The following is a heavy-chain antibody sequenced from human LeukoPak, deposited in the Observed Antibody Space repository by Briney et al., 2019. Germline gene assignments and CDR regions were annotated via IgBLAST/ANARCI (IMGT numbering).Heavy chain of an antibody. CDR3: ARGINGGYQFDP. CDR1: GGSISSGGYY. D-gene: IGHD2-8*01. CDR2: IYYSGST. V-gene: IGHV4-31*03. J-gene: IGHJ5*02. Sequence: PSETLSLTCTVSGGSISSGGYYWSWIRQHPGKGLEWIGYIYYSGSTYYNPSLKSRVTISVDTSKNQFSLKLSSVTAADTAVYYCARGINGGYQFDPWGQGTLVTVSS.